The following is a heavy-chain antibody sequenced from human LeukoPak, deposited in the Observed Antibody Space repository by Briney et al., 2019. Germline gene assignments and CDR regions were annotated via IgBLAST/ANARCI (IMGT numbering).Heavy chain of an antibody. V-gene: IGHV3-74*01. CDR3: TRETTSGWYDGLDY. J-gene: IGHJ4*02. CDR2: INGDGSST. Sequence: GGSLSLSCAASGFTFSSYWMHWVRQVPGKGLVWVSRINGDGSSTSNADSVKGRFTISRDNAKNTLYLQMNSLRAEDTAVYYCTRETTSGWYDGLDYWGQGTLVTVSS. D-gene: IGHD6-19*01. CDR1: GFTFSSYW.